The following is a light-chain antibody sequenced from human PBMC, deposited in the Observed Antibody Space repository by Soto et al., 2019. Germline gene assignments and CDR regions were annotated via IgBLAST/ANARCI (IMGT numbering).Light chain of an antibody. J-gene: IGKJ4*01. Sequence: EMVLTQSPGTLSLSPGERATLSCRASQSVSSSYLAWYQQKPGQAPRLLIYGASSRATGIPDRLSGSGSGTDFTLTISRLEPEDFAVYYCQQYRSSPTLGGRTKVQLK. V-gene: IGKV3-20*01. CDR3: QQYRSSPT. CDR2: GAS. CDR1: QSVSSSY.